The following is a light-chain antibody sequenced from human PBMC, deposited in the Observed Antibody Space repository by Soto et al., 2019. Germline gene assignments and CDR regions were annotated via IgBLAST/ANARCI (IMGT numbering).Light chain of an antibody. CDR2: AAS. CDR3: QQYNNWPLT. V-gene: IGKV1-39*01. CDR1: QSINNF. Sequence: QMTQSPPSLSASQGDRVSISCRASQSINNFLHWYQKKPGKAPELLIFAASTLQTGVPSRFRGSGSGTDFTLTISSLQPEDFAVYYCQQYNNWPLTFGQGTKVEIK. J-gene: IGKJ1*01.